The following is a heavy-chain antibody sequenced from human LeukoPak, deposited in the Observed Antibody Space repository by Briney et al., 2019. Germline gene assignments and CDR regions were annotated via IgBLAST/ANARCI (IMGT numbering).Heavy chain of an antibody. D-gene: IGHD3-10*01. Sequence: SSETLSLTCAVSGYSINSGYYWGWIRQPPGKGLEWIGNIYHSGSTYYNPSLKSRVTMSVDTSKNQFSLKLNSVTAADTAVYYCARFRDYKEAFDIWGQGTMVTVSS. V-gene: IGHV4-38-2*01. J-gene: IGHJ3*02. CDR1: GYSINSGYY. CDR3: ARFRDYKEAFDI. CDR2: IYHSGST.